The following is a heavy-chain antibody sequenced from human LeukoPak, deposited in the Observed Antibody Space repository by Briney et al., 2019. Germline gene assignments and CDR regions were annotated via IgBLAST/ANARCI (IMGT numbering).Heavy chain of an antibody. J-gene: IGHJ6*02. CDR2: ISAYNGDT. Sequence: GASVKVSCKASGYTFTSYGISWVRQAPGQGLEWLGWISAYNGDTNYAQKLQGRVTMTTDTSTSTAYMELRSLRSDDTAVYYCARDMTRGYYGMDVWGQGTTVTVSS. CDR3: ARDMTRGYYGMDV. V-gene: IGHV1-18*01. CDR1: GYTFTSYG.